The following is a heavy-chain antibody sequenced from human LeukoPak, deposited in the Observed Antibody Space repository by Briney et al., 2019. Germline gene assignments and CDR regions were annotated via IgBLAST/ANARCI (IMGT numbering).Heavy chain of an antibody. V-gene: IGHV1-2*02. Sequence: ASVKLSCKASGYTFTGYYMHWVRQAPGQGLEWMGWINPNSGGTNYAQKFQGRVTMTRDTSISTAYMELSRLRSDDTAVYYCASSDVLRYFDWSDNWFDPWGQGTLVTVSS. CDR1: GYTFTGYY. D-gene: IGHD3-9*01. CDR3: ASSDVLRYFDWSDNWFDP. CDR2: INPNSGGT. J-gene: IGHJ5*02.